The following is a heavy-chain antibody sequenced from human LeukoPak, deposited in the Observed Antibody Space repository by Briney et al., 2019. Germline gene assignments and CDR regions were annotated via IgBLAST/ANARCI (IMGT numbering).Heavy chain of an antibody. CDR3: ARGAPDSMLVVLSVGASLEYYFDY. V-gene: IGHV3-66*02. CDR2: IYSGGST. D-gene: IGHD3-22*01. CDR1: GFTVSTNY. J-gene: IGHJ4*02. Sequence: GGSLRLSCAASGFTVSTNYMSWVRQAPGKGLEWVSVIYSGGSTYYADSVKGRFTISRDNSKNTLYLQMNSLRAEDTAVYYCARGAPDSMLVVLSVGASLEYYFDYWGQGTLVTVSS.